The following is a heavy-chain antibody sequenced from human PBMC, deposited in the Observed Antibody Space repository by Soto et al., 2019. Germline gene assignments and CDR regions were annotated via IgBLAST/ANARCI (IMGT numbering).Heavy chain of an antibody. V-gene: IGHV4-30-2*01. CDR2: IYHSGST. D-gene: IGHD6-19*01. Sequence: QLQLQESGSGLVKPSQTLSLTCAVTGGSISSGGYSWSWIRQPPGKGLEWIGYIYHSGSTYYNPSLKSRVTISVDRSKNQFSLKLSSVTAADTAVYYCARAGGLGAVAVDYWGQGTLVTVSS. J-gene: IGHJ4*02. CDR1: GGSISSGGYS. CDR3: ARAGGLGAVAVDY.